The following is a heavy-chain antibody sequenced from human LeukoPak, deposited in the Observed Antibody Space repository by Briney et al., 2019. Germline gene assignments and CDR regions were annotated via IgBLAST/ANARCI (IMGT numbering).Heavy chain of an antibody. V-gene: IGHV4-34*01. CDR1: GRSFSGYY. D-gene: IGHD5-24*01. J-gene: IGHJ4*02. Sequence: SETLSLTCAVYGRSFSGYYWSWIRQPPGKGLEWIGSIYYSGSTHYNPSLKSRVTISVDTSKNQFSLKLSSVTAADTAVYYCARDGEMATIENYFDYWGQGALVTVSS. CDR2: IYYSGST. CDR3: ARDGEMATIENYFDY.